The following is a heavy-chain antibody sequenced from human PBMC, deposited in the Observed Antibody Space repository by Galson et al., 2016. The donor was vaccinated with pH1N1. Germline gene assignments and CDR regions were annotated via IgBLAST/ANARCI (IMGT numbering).Heavy chain of an antibody. J-gene: IGHJ3*02. D-gene: IGHD4-23*01. CDR3: ARGRLYGGDAFDI. CDR1: GGSITSGGYS. Sequence: LSLTCAVSGGSITSGGYSWNWIRQPPGKGLEWIGYIYHTGTTYYNPSHKSRFTISVDTSKNQFSLKVNSVTAADTAIYYCARGRLYGGDAFDIWGQGTMVTVSS. CDR2: IYHTGTT. V-gene: IGHV4-30-2*01.